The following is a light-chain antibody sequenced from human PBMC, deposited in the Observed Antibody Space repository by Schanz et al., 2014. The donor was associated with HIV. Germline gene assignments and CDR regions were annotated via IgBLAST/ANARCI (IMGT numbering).Light chain of an antibody. CDR2: EVS. Sequence: QSALTQPPAASGSPGQSVTISCTEASGDVSVHNYVFWYQQHPGKAPKLMIYEVSKRPSGVPDRFSGSKSGNTASLTVSGLQADDEADYYCSSYAATSNVLFGGGTKLTVL. J-gene: IGLJ3*02. CDR3: SSYAATSNVL. V-gene: IGLV2-8*01. CDR1: SGDVSVHNY.